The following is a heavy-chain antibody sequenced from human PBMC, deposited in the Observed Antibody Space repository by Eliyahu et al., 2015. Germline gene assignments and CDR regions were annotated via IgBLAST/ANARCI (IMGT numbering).Heavy chain of an antibody. Sequence: EVQLVESGGGLVQPGRFLRLSXAASXXXXDDYAMHWVRQAPGKGLEWVSGISWNSGSIGYADSVKGRFTISRDNAKNSLYLQMNSLRAEDTALYYCAKDTGGAPAFYFDYWGQGTLVTVSS. CDR2: ISWNSGSI. CDR1: XXXXDDYA. D-gene: IGHD3-3*02. J-gene: IGHJ4*02. V-gene: IGHV3-9*01. CDR3: AKDTGGAPAFYFDY.